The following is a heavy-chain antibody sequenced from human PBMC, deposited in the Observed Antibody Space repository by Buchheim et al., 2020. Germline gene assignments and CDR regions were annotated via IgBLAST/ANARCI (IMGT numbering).Heavy chain of an antibody. D-gene: IGHD3-10*01. CDR2: INSDGSST. CDR1: GFTFSSYW. CDR3: VNGGFGEFLYYYYGMDV. V-gene: IGHV3-74*01. J-gene: IGHJ6*02. Sequence: EVQLVESGGGLVQPGGSLRLSCAASGFTFSSYWMHWVRQAPGKGLVWVSRINSDGSSTSYADSVKGRFTISRDNAKNKLYLQMNSLRAEDTAVYYCVNGGFGEFLYYYYGMDVWGQGTT.